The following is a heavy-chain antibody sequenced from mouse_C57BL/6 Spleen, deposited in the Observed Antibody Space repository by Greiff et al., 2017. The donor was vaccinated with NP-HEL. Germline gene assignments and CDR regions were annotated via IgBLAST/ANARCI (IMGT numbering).Heavy chain of an antibody. D-gene: IGHD1-1*01. CDR2: IDPSDSET. J-gene: IGHJ1*03. V-gene: IGHV1-52*01. Sequence: QVQLQQPGAELVRPGSSVKLSCKASGYTFTSYWMHWVKQRPIQGLEWIGNIDPSDSETHYNQKFKDKATLTADKSSSTAYMPLSSLTSEDSAVYYCARDHYYGSGYWYLDVWGTGTTVTVSS. CDR3: ARDHYYGSGYWYLDV. CDR1: GYTFTSYW.